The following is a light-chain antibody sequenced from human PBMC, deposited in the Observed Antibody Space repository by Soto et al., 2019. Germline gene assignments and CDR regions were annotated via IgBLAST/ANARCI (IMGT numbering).Light chain of an antibody. CDR1: QGIGSY. CDR2: AAS. Sequence: VRMTQSPASLSAYVEDRVSITCRASQGIGSYLAWYQQKPGKAPNLLIYAASTLQSGVPSRFSGSGSGTDFTLTISSLQPEDFATYYCHQLNNYPLTFGRGTKV. J-gene: IGKJ4*01. V-gene: IGKV1-9*01. CDR3: HQLNNYPLT.